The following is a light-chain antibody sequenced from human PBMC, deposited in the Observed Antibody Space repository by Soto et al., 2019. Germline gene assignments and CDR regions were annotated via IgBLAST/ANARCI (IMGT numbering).Light chain of an antibody. CDR3: QQFGTSPLYT. V-gene: IGKV3-20*01. CDR2: DAS. CDR1: QTFVRTY. J-gene: IGKJ2*01. Sequence: ESVLTQSQGTLSVSPGERVTLSCRASQTFVRTYLAWYQQKPGQSPRLLIYDASSRATGIPDRFSGSGSVTDFTLTISRLEHEDYAVYHCQQFGTSPLYTFGQGNKVEIK.